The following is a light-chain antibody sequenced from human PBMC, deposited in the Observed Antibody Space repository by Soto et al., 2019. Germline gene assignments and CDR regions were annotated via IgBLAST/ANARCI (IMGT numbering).Light chain of an antibody. CDR3: SSYAGNNIYYV. Sequence: QSVVPQPPSPSGSPGQAVTHSCTGNNNDFGGYNFVSWYQQHPGKAPKLMIFEVSKRPSGVPDRFSGSKSGSTASLTVSGLQAEDEADYYCSSYAGNNIYYVFGNGTKVTVL. J-gene: IGLJ1*01. CDR2: EVS. V-gene: IGLV2-8*01. CDR1: NNDFGGYNF.